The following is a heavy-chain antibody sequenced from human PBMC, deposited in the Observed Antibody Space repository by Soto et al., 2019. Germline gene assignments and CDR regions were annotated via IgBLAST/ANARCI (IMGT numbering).Heavy chain of an antibody. CDR1: GYTFSRYG. J-gene: IGHJ6*02. D-gene: IGHD2-8*01. CDR2: VSGYNGDT. CDR3: AKNGQPPYYYYGMDV. V-gene: IGHV1-18*01. Sequence: ASVKVSCKASGYTFSRYGISWVRQAPGQGLEWMGWVSGYNGDTKYAQKVQGRVTMTIDTSTYTAYMELRSLTSDDTAKYYCAKNGQPPYYYYGMDVWGQGTTVTVSS.